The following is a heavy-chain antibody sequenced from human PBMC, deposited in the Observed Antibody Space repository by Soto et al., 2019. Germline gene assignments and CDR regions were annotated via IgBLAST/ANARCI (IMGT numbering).Heavy chain of an antibody. CDR1: GITVSSNY. Sequence: EVQLVESGGGLVQPGGSLRLSCAASGITVSSNYMSWVRQAPGKGLEWVSVIYSGGSTYYADSVKGRFTISRHNSKNTLYLQMNSLRAEDTAVYYCARRIDDDGSYYMDVWGKGTTDTVSS. CDR2: IYSGGST. CDR3: ARRIDDDGSYYMDV. V-gene: IGHV3-53*04. D-gene: IGHD1-1*01. J-gene: IGHJ6*03.